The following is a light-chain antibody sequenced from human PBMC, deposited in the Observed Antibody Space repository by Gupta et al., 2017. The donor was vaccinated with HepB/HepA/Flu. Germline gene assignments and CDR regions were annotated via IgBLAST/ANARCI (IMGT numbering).Light chain of an antibody. J-gene: IGLJ2*01. CDR3: QVWDSSNNHPVV. CDR2: ADS. CDR1: NIGSKS. V-gene: IGLV3-21*03. Sequence: SYVLTQPPSVSVAPGKTAKLTCGGNNIGSKSVHWYQQKPGQAPALVIYADSDRPSGIPERFSGSSSGNTATLTISRVEAGDEADYYCQVWDSSNNHPVVFGGGTKLTGL.